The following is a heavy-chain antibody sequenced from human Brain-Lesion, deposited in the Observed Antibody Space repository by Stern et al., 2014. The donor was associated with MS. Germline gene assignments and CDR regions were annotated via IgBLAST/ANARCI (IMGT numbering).Heavy chain of an antibody. V-gene: IGHV4-4*02. Sequence: QVQLVQSGPGLVKPSGTLSLTCAVSGGSISSGNWWNWVRQPPGKGLEWIGEIFHTGYTNYDPSVKNRFTISVDKSKNQFSLKLTSVTAADTAVYYCARGLIVGSTSLLFDYWGQGILVTVSS. D-gene: IGHD1-26*01. CDR2: IFHTGYT. J-gene: IGHJ4*02. CDR1: GGSISSGNW. CDR3: ARGLIVGSTSLLFDY.